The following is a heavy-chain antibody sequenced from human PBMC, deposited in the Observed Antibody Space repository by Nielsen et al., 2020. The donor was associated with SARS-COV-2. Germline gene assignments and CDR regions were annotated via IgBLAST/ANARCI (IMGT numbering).Heavy chain of an antibody. Sequence: GESLKISCATSEFTFSNAWMTWVRQAPGKGLEWVSSISSSSSYIYYADSVKGRFTISRDNAKNSLYLQMNSLRAEDTAVYYCARVGTTVDYWGQGTLVTVSS. CDR1: EFTFSNAW. V-gene: IGHV3-21*01. D-gene: IGHD1-7*01. J-gene: IGHJ4*02. CDR2: ISSSSSYI. CDR3: ARVGTTVDY.